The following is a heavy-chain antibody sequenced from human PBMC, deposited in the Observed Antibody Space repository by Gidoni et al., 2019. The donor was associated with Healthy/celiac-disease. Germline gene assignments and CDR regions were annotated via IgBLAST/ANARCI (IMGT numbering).Heavy chain of an antibody. CDR3: ARDIRSGYPTE. J-gene: IGHJ4*02. D-gene: IGHD3-22*01. Sequence: QVQLQESGPGLVKPSQTLSLTCTVSGGSISSGSYYWSWIRQPAGKGLEWIGRIYTSGSTNYNPSLKSRVTISVDTSKNQFSLKLSSVTAADTAVYYCARDIRSGYPTEWGQGTLVTVSS. CDR2: IYTSGST. V-gene: IGHV4-61*02. CDR1: GGSISSGSYY.